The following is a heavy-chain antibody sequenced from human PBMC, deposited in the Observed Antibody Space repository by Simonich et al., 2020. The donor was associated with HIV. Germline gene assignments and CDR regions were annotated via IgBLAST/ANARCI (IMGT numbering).Heavy chain of an antibody. Sequence: QVQLQQWGAGLLKPSETLSLTCAVYGGSFSGYYWSWIPQPPGKGLGWIGEINQSGSTNYNPSLKSRVTISVDTSKNQFALKLSSVTAADTAVYYWARGFYQRLYYFDYWGQGTLVTVSS. J-gene: IGHJ4*02. V-gene: IGHV4-34*01. CDR2: INQSGST. CDR3: ARGFYQRLYYFDY. D-gene: IGHD2-2*01. CDR1: GGSFSGYY.